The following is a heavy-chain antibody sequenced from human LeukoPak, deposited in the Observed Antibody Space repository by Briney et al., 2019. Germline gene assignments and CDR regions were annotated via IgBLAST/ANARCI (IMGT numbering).Heavy chain of an antibody. CDR3: AREGFTMAPPPTS. CDR2: IKQDGSEK. V-gene: IGHV3-7*01. J-gene: IGHJ5*02. D-gene: IGHD3-3*01. Sequence: GGSLRLSCAASGFTFSSYWMSWVRQAPGKGLEWVANIKQDGSEKYYVDSVKGRFTISRDNAKNSLYLKMNSLKAEDTAVYYCAREGFTMAPPPTSWGQGTLVTVSS. CDR1: GFTFSSYW.